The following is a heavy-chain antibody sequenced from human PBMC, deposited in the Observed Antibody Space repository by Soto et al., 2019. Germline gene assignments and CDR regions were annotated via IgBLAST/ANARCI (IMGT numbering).Heavy chain of an antibody. Sequence: QLQLQESGSGLVKPSQTLSLTCAVSGGSISSGGSSWSWIRQPPGKGLEWIGYIYHSGSTYYNPSLQSRVTVPVDRSKNQFSLKRSSVTAADTAVYYGARAGISSGPVALGYWGQGTLVTVSS. J-gene: IGHJ4*02. CDR2: IYHSGST. CDR3: ARAGISSGPVALGY. D-gene: IGHD6-19*01. CDR1: GGSISSGGSS. V-gene: IGHV4-30-2*01.